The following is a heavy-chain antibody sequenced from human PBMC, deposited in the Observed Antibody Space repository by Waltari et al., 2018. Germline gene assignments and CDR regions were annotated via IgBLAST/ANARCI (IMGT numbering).Heavy chain of an antibody. CDR3: AKDRYGDYAFDS. Sequence: EVQLVESGGGLVQPGGSLRLSCAASGFSISGYAINWVRQAPGKGLDWVSFISGSGRDTYYADSVKGRFTISRDDSKNTLSLQMNSLRAEDTAVYYCAKDRYGDYAFDSWGQGTLVTVSS. CDR2: ISGSGRDT. J-gene: IGHJ4*02. D-gene: IGHD4-17*01. CDR1: GFSISGYA. V-gene: IGHV3-23*04.